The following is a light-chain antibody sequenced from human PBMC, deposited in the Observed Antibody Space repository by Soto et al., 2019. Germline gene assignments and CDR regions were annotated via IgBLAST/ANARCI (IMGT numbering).Light chain of an antibody. J-gene: IGKJ1*01. CDR1: QNIGTY. V-gene: IGKV3-20*01. Sequence: EIVLNKSPATLSLYEGERATLSCRASQNIGTYLDWYQQKPGQSPRLLIFDASSRATGTPARFTGSGSGTDFTLTISRLEPEDFAVYYCQQYVISPWAFGQRSIVDNK. CDR2: DAS. CDR3: QQYVISPWA.